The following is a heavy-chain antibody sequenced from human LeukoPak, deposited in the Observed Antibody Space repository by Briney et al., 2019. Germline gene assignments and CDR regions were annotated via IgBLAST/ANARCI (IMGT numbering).Heavy chain of an antibody. CDR3: AREGSTSDSSFDP. Sequence: PGGSLRLSCAASGFTFSSYGMHWVRQAPGKGLEWVAVIWYDGSNKYYADSVKGRFTISRDNSKNTLYLQMNSLRAEDTAVYYCAREGSTSDSSFDPWGQGTLVTVSS. D-gene: IGHD2-2*01. CDR2: IWYDGSNK. V-gene: IGHV3-33*01. J-gene: IGHJ5*02. CDR1: GFTFSSYG.